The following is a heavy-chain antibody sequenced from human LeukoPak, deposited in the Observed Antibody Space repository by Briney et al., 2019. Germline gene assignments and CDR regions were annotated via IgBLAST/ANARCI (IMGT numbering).Heavy chain of an antibody. CDR2: IYHSGST. Sequence: SQTLSLTCAVSGGSISSGGYSWSWIRQPPGKGLEWIVYIYHSGSTYYNPSLKSRVTLSVDRSKNQFSLKLSSVTAADTAVYFCARFEVTTLSAFDIWGQGTMVTVSS. CDR3: ARFEVTTLSAFDI. CDR1: GGSISSGGYS. D-gene: IGHD4-17*01. J-gene: IGHJ3*02. V-gene: IGHV4-30-2*01.